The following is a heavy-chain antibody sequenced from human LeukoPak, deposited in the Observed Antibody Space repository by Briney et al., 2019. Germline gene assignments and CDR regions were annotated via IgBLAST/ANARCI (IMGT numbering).Heavy chain of an antibody. CDR3: TTNYDYVWGSLYGMDV. V-gene: IGHV3-49*03. D-gene: IGHD3-16*01. Sequence: GGSLRLSCTASGFTFGDYAMSWFRQAPGKGLEWVGFIRSKAYGGTTEYAASVKGRFTISRDDSKSIAYLQMNSLKTEDTAVYYCTTNYDYVWGSLYGMDVWGQGTTVTVSS. CDR2: IRSKAYGGTT. CDR1: GFTFGDYA. J-gene: IGHJ6*02.